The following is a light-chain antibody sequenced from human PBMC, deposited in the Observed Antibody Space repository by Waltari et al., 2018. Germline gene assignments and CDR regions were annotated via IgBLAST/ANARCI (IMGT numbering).Light chain of an antibody. Sequence: DIQRTQSASALSASGGDRVTITCRASQSLGRWLAWYQQKPGHSPNLLIYEASSLESGVPSRFSGSGSGTEFTLTISSLQPDDVATYYCLQYNHYPLTFGGGTKVEIK. CDR1: QSLGRW. CDR2: EAS. V-gene: IGKV1-5*03. CDR3: LQYNHYPLT. J-gene: IGKJ4*01.